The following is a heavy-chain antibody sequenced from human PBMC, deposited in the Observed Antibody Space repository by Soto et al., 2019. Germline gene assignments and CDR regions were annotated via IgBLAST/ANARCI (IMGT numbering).Heavy chain of an antibody. D-gene: IGHD6-6*01. CDR2: IWYDGSNK. V-gene: IGHV3-33*01. Sequence: GGSLRLSCAASGFTFSSYGMHWVRQAPGKGLEWVAVIWYDGSNKYYADSVKGRFTISRDNSKNTLYLQMNSLRAEDTAVYYCARDSSSSQVRLWFYYYYGMDVWGQGTTVTVSS. J-gene: IGHJ6*02. CDR1: GFTFSSYG. CDR3: ARDSSSSQVRLWFYYYYGMDV.